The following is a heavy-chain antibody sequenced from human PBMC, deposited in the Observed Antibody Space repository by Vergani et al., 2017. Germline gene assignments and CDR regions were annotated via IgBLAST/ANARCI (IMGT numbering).Heavy chain of an antibody. CDR2: IRSKNDGGTA. V-gene: IGHV3-15*01. Sequence: VHLQQWGAGLLKPSETLSLTCAVYGGSFSKYCWSWIRQPPGKGLEWIGRIRSKNDGGTADYAAPLKGRFTISRDDSKDSAFLLVNNLKTEDTAVYFCYTDDHDYWGQGTLVTVSS. CDR3: YTDDHDY. D-gene: IGHD1-1*01. CDR1: GGSFSKYC. J-gene: IGHJ4*02.